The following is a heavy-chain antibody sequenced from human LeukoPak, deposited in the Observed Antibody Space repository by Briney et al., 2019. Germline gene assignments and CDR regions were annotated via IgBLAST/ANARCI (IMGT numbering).Heavy chain of an antibody. J-gene: IGHJ4*02. CDR2: ITDIGDAT. CDR1: GFTFRNFA. CDR3: AKSDCGSDGCKLYNY. V-gene: IGHV3-23*01. D-gene: IGHD2-21*01. Sequence: GGSLRLSCAASGFTFRNFAMAWVRQAPGKRLEWVSSITDIGDATGYTESVKGRFTISRDNSKGTVWLQMNSLRAEDTAIYYCAKSDCGSDGCKLYNYWAQGTQVTVSS.